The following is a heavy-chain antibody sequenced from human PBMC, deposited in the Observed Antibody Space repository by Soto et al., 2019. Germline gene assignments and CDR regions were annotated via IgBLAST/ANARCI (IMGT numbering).Heavy chain of an antibody. CDR1: GFTFTSYP. Sequence: ASVKVSCRTSGFTFTSYPIYWVRQAPGQSLEWMGWINVGNGNTKYSETLQGRLTITRDTSSYTAYMELSSLRSDDTAVYFCARGKIAHYTSGYWLDPWGQGTLVTVSS. J-gene: IGHJ5*02. D-gene: IGHD3-10*01. CDR2: INVGNGNT. V-gene: IGHV1-3*01. CDR3: ARGKIAHYTSGYWLDP.